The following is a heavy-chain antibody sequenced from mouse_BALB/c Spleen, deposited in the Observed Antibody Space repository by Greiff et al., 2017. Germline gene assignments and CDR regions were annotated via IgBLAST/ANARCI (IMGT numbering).Heavy chain of an antibody. J-gene: IGHJ3*01. CDR3: ARGDGNPAWFAY. CDR2: ISSGGSYT. V-gene: IGHV5-9-4*01. CDR1: GFTFSSYA. Sequence: EVHLVESGGGLVKPGGSLKLSCAASGFTFSSYAMSWVRQSPEKRLEWVAEISSGGSYTYYPDTVTGRFTISRDNAKNTLYLEMSSLRSEDTAMYYCARGDGNPAWFAYWGQGTLVTVSA. D-gene: IGHD2-1*01.